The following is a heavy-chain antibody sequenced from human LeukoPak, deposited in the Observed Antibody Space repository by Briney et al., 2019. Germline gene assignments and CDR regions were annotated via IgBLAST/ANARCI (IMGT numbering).Heavy chain of an antibody. J-gene: IGHJ4*02. CDR3: ARAIVGATTTFFY. V-gene: IGHV1-2*02. Sequence: ASVKVSCKASGYTFTGYYMHWVRQAPGQGLEWIGWINPNSGGTNYAQKFQGRVTMTRDTSISTAYMELSRLRSDDTAVYYCARAIVGATTTFFYWGQGTLVTVSS. CDR2: INPNSGGT. D-gene: IGHD1-26*01. CDR1: GYTFTGYY.